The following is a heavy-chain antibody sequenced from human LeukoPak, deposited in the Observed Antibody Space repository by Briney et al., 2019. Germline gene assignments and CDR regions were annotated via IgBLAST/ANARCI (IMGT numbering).Heavy chain of an antibody. D-gene: IGHD5-18*01. CDR3: ARDGLGIQLCLRPVEY. J-gene: IGHJ4*02. V-gene: IGHV3-21*01. CDR2: ITSSSSYI. CDR1: GFTFGSYS. Sequence: PGGSLRLSCAASGFTFGSYSLNWVRQAPGKGLEWVSSITSSSSYIYYADSVKGRFTISRDNAKNSLYLQMNSLRAEDTAVYYCARDGLGIQLCLRPVEYWGQGTLVTVSS.